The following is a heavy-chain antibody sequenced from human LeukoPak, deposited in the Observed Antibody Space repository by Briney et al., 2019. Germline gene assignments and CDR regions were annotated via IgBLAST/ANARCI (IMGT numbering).Heavy chain of an antibody. Sequence: PSETLSLTCAVYGGSFSGYYWSWIRQPSGKGLEWIGEINHSGSTNYNPSLKSRVTISVDTSKNQFSLKLSSVTAADTAVYYCASHPYGDSPYYYYGMDVWGQGTTVTVSS. CDR3: ASHPYGDSPYYYYGMDV. CDR1: GGSFSGYY. CDR2: INHSGST. D-gene: IGHD4-17*01. J-gene: IGHJ6*02. V-gene: IGHV4-34*01.